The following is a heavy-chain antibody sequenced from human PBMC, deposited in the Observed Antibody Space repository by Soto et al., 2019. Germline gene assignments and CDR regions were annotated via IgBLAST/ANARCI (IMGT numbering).Heavy chain of an antibody. J-gene: IGHJ4*02. CDR1: GGSFSGYY. CDR3: ASMGYHYGSGSYPLDY. D-gene: IGHD3-10*01. Sequence: SETLSLTCAVYGGSFSGYYWSWIRQPPGKGLEWIGEINNSGSTHYNPSLKSRVTISLDTSKNQFSLNLRSVTAADTAVYYCASMGYHYGSGSYPLDYWGQGTLVTVSS. CDR2: INNSGST. V-gene: IGHV4-34*01.